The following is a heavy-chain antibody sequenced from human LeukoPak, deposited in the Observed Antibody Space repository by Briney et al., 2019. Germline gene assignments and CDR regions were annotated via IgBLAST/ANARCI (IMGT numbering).Heavy chain of an antibody. CDR3: ARRSSSWPSYDY. CDR2: IYYSGST. Sequence: PSETLSLTSTVSGGSISSYYWSWIRQPPGKGLEWIGYIYYSGSTNYNPSLKSRVTISVDTSKNKFSLKLSSVTAADTAVYYCARRSSSWPSYDYWGQGTLVTVSS. CDR1: GGSISSYY. J-gene: IGHJ4*02. V-gene: IGHV4-59*08. D-gene: IGHD6-13*01.